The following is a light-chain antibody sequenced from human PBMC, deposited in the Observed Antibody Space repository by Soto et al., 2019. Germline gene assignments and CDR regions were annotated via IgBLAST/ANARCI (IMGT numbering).Light chain of an antibody. CDR1: QSVGSD. J-gene: IGKJ1*01. CDR3: QQYGSSPRT. V-gene: IGKV3-20*01. CDR2: GAS. Sequence: EMVITQSAATLSVSPGERASLSCRASQSVGSDLAWYQQKPGQAPRLLIYGASSRATGIPDRFSGSGSGTDFTLTISRLEPEDFAVYYCQQYGSSPRTFGQGTKVDIK.